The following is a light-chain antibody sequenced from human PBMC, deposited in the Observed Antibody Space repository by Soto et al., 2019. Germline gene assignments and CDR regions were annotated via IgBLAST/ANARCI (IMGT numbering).Light chain of an antibody. CDR2: DVS. J-gene: IGLJ2*01. CDR3: SSFTSGTTVV. Sequence: QPVLTQPASVSGSPGQSITISCTGTSSDVGGYNYVSWYQHHPGKAPKLMIYDVSDRPSGVSNRFSGSKSGNTASLTISGLQAEDEADYYCSSFTSGTTVVFGGGTKVTVL. V-gene: IGLV2-14*03. CDR1: SSDVGGYNY.